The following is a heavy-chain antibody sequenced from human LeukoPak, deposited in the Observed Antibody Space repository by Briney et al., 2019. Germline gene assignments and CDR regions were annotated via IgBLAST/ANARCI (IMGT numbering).Heavy chain of an antibody. D-gene: IGHD5/OR15-5a*01. CDR1: GGSFSGYY. J-gene: IGHJ1*01. CDR3: ARYSLSRETFQH. Sequence: SETLSLTCAVYGGSFSGYYWSWIRQPPGKGLEWIGEINHSGSTNYNPSLKSRVTISVDTSKNQFSLKLSSVTAADTAIYFCARYSLSRETFQHWGQGTLVTVSS. V-gene: IGHV4-34*01. CDR2: INHSGST.